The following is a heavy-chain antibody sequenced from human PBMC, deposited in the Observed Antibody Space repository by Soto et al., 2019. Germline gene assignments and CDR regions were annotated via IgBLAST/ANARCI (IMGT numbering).Heavy chain of an antibody. CDR1: VFNVSGSY. D-gene: IGHD2-15*01. J-gene: IGHJ1*01. Sequence: EEHLVETGGDLILPGGSLRLSCSTSVFNVSGSYMSWVHQAPGKGLEWVSSIYSDGTTDYADSVKGRFTISRDSSRNMVFLQMKGLRGEDTAVYYCARDCCSGRHFAHWGQGSLVTVSS. CDR3: ARDCCSGRHFAH. V-gene: IGHV3-53*02. CDR2: IYSDGTT.